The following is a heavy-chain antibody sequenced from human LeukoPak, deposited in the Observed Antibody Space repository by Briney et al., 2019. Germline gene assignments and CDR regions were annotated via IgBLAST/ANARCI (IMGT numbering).Heavy chain of an antibody. V-gene: IGHV4-39*01. J-gene: IGHJ3*01. Sequence: ASETLSLTCTVSGGSISSTSYFWAWIRQPPGKGLEWIGSVYYGGSTYYNPSLKSRVTISVDTSKNQFSLKLGSVTAPDTAVYYCARLAGYSGFDVRLGAIDFWGRGTVVTVSS. D-gene: IGHD5-12*01. CDR1: GGSISSTSYF. CDR3: ARLAGYSGFDVRLGAIDF. CDR2: VYYGGST.